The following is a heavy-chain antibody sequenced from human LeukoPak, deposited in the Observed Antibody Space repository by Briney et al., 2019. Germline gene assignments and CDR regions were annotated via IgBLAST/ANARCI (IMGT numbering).Heavy chain of an antibody. CDR2: IYSGGST. D-gene: IGHD5-12*01. J-gene: IGHJ4*02. CDR1: GFTVSSNY. CDR3: ARDRVPGFSLDY. Sequence: LTGGSLRLSCAASGFTVSSNYMSWVRQAPGKGLEWVSVIYSGGSTYYADSVKGRFTISRDNSKNTLYLQMNSLRAEDTAVYYCARDRVPGFSLDYWGQGTLVTVSS. V-gene: IGHV3-66*01.